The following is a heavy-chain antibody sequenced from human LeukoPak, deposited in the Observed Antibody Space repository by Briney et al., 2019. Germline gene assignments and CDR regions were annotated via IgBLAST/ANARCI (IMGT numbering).Heavy chain of an antibody. V-gene: IGHV3-74*01. D-gene: IGHD6-6*01. CDR3: ARYSSSSGGASYYLDY. J-gene: IGHJ4*01. CDR2: ISGDGSVT. CDR1: GFTLRNYW. Sequence: GGSLRLSCTASGFTLRNYWMHWVRQVPGKRLVWVSRISGDGSVTNYADSVQGRFTISRDNAKNIVYLQINSLRSEDRAVYYCARYSSSSGGASYYLDYWGHGALVTVSS.